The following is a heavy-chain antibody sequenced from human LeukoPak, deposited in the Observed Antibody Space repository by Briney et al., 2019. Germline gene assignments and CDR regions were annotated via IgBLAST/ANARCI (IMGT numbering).Heavy chain of an antibody. J-gene: IGHJ4*02. V-gene: IGHV5-51*01. CDR3: ARDPARWGHFDY. CDR1: GYIFTDYW. D-gene: IGHD1-26*01. Sequence: GESLKISCPASGYIFTDYWIGWVRQLPGKGLEWVGVIWPDDSDTKYSPSFQGQVTISADKSINTASLQWNSLKASDTATYYCARDPARWGHFDYWGQGTLVTVSS. CDR2: IWPDDSDT.